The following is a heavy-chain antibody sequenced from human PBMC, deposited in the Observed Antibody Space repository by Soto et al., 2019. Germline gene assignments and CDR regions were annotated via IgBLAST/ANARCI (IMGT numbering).Heavy chain of an antibody. V-gene: IGHV1-18*01. J-gene: IGHJ4*02. CDR3: ARDWASGYSYGPPFDY. CDR1: GYTFTSYG. CDR2: ISAYNGNT. Sequence: QVQLVQSGAEVKKPGASVKVSCKASGYTFTSYGISWVRQAPGRGLEWMGWISAYNGNTNYAQKLQGRVTMTTDTSTSTAYMELRSLRSDDTAVYYCARDWASGYSYGPPFDYWGQGTLVTVSS. D-gene: IGHD5-18*01.